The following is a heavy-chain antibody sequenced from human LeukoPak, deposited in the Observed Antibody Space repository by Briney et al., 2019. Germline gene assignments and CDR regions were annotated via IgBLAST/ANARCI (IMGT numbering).Heavy chain of an antibody. CDR1: GGSFSGYY. CDR3: ARISITIVRGVIINYYYYYYMDV. CDR2: INHSGST. D-gene: IGHD3-10*01. J-gene: IGHJ6*03. Sequence: SETLSLTCAVYGGSFSGYYWSWIRQPPGKGLEWIGEINHSGSTNYNPSLKSRVTISVDTSKNQFSLKLSSVTAADTAVYYCARISITIVRGVIINYYYYYYMDVWGKGTTVTVSS. V-gene: IGHV4-34*01.